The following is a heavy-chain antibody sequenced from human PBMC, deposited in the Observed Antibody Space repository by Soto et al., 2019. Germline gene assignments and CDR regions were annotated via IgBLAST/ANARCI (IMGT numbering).Heavy chain of an antibody. CDR1: EFTVTNNE. CDR2: LYSGGNT. CDR3: ALRRVAYADF. V-gene: IGHV3-53*01. Sequence: PGGSLSLSCAASEFTVTNNEMSWVRQAQGKGLEWVSILYSGGNTYYADSVEGRLTISRDGSKNTLYLHMNSLRAEDTAVYYCALRRVAYADFWGQGTRVTVSS. D-gene: IGHD2-2*01. J-gene: IGHJ4*02.